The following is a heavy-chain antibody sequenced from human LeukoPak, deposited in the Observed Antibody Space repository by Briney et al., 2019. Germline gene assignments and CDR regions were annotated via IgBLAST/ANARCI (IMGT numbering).Heavy chain of an antibody. D-gene: IGHD4-23*01. CDR1: GGSISSYY. CDR2: IYTSGST. CDR3: AREVRGNPTHFDY. Sequence: SETLPLTCTVSGGSISSYYWSWIRQPAGKGMEWIGRIYTSGSTNYNPSLKSRVTISVDKSKNQFSLKLSSVTAADTAVYYCAREVRGNPTHFDYWGQGTLVTVSS. J-gene: IGHJ4*02. V-gene: IGHV4-4*07.